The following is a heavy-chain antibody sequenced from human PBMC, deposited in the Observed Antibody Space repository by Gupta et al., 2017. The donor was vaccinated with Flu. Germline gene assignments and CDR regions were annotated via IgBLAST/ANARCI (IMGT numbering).Heavy chain of an antibody. J-gene: IGHJ5*02. CDR2: IFYTGST. CDR1: GGSMTGASYY. D-gene: IGHD3-10*01. Sequence: QLQLQESGPPLVKPSETLSLTCRVSGGSMTGASYYWAWIRQPPGQGLEWIATIFYTGSTYYNPSLKSRATISVDTSKNQFSLKLTSVTAADTAVYYCSRELVGFGDNKFDPWGQGTLVTVSS. CDR3: SRELVGFGDNKFDP. V-gene: IGHV4-39*01.